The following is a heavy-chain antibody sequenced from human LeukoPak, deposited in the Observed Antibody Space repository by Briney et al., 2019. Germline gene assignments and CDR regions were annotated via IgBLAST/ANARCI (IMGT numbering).Heavy chain of an antibody. CDR2: IYPGNSHT. Sequence: GESLKISCQGSGYDFATYWIVWVRQMPGKGLEWMGIIYPGNSHTRYSPSFQGQVTISADTSISTAYLHWSSLQSSDTAMYYCAKFHATWYGDTWGQGTLVTVSS. V-gene: IGHV5-51*01. D-gene: IGHD6-13*01. CDR1: GYDFATYW. CDR3: AKFHATWYGDT. J-gene: IGHJ4*02.